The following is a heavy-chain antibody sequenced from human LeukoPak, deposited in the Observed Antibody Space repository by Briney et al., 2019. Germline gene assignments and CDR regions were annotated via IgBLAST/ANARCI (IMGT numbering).Heavy chain of an antibody. CDR2: INPKSGDT. D-gene: IGHD2-2*01. V-gene: IGHV1-2*02. J-gene: IGHJ4*02. CDR3: ARDPAVLPNYVEIPAHAGFDS. Sequence: DSVKVPCKASGYTFTDDYIHWVRQAPGQGLEWMGWINPKSGDTNYAQKFQGRVTMTRDTSISTAYMELSGLTSDDTSVYYCARDPAVLPNYVEIPAHAGFDSWGLGILVTVSS. CDR1: GYTFTDDY.